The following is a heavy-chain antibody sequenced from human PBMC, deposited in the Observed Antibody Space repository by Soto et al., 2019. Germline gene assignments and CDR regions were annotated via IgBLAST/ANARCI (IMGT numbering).Heavy chain of an antibody. CDR2: TYYRSKWYN. J-gene: IGHJ4*02. D-gene: IGHD3-10*01. CDR3: ARGSGSGSYWVDY. Sequence: PMQTRSLTCAISGDSVSSHSAAWIWIRQSPSRGLEWLGTTYYRSKWYNDYAVSVKSRITINPDTSKNQFSLQLNSVTPEDTAVYYCARGSGSGSYWVDYWGQGTLVTVSS. CDR1: GDSVSSHSAA. V-gene: IGHV6-1*01.